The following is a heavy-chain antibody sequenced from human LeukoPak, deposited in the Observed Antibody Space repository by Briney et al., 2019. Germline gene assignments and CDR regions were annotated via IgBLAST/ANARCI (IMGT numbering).Heavy chain of an antibody. CDR1: GFAFSVYA. CDR3: ARHFVTSPHYFDY. J-gene: IGHJ4*02. Sequence: KPGGSLRLSCSASGFAFSVYAMSWLRQPPGKGLEWIAFIYYSGSTKYNPSLKSRATISVDTSKNQFSLRLTSVTAADTAVYYCARHFVTSPHYFDYWGQGTLVTVYS. D-gene: IGHD2-21*01. V-gene: IGHV4-59*08. CDR2: IYYSGST.